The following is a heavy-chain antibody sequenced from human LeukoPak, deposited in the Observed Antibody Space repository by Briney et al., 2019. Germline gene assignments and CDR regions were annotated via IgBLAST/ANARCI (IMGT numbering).Heavy chain of an antibody. Sequence: PGGSLRLSCAASGFTFRSYWMHWVRQAPGKGLVWVSRINSDGSSTSYADSVKGRFTMSRDNAKNTLYLQMNSLRAEDSAVYYCASDWKAWDYWGQGTLVTVSS. J-gene: IGHJ4*02. CDR3: ASDWKAWDY. CDR2: INSDGSST. D-gene: IGHD1-1*01. V-gene: IGHV3-74*01. CDR1: GFTFRSYW.